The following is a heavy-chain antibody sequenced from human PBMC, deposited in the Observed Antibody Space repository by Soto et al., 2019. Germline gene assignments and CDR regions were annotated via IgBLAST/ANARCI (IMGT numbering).Heavy chain of an antibody. J-gene: IGHJ4*02. V-gene: IGHV3-66*02. CDR1: GFTVSSNY. CDR3: AKSVYNWNDGFFDY. CDR2: IYSGGNT. D-gene: IGHD1-1*01. Sequence: GGSLRLSCAASGFTVSSNYVSWVRQAPGKGLEWVSVIYSGGNTYYADSIKGRFTISKDNSKNTLYLQMSSLRAEDTAVYYCAKSVYNWNDGFFDYWGQGTLVTVSS.